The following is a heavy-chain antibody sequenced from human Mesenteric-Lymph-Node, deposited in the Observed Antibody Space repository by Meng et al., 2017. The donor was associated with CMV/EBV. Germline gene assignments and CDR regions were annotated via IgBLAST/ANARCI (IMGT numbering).Heavy chain of an antibody. D-gene: IGHD2-2*01. V-gene: IGHV1-3*01. Sequence: YTFTSYAMHWVRQAPGQRLEWMGWINAGNGNTKYSQKFQGRVTITRDTSASTAYMELSSLRSEDTAVYYCARGRYCSSTSCPAFDYWGQGTLVTVSS. CDR2: INAGNGNT. J-gene: IGHJ4*02. CDR1: YTFTSYA. CDR3: ARGRYCSSTSCPAFDY.